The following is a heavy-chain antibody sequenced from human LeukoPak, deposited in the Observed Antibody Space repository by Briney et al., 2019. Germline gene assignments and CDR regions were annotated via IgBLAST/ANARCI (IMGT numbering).Heavy chain of an antibody. D-gene: IGHD6-19*01. CDR2: ISGSGGST. CDR3: AKDYSSGWFYGMDV. Sequence: PGGCLRLSSAASGYTFSSYAMSWVRQAPGKGLEWVSAISGSGGSTYYADSVKGRFTISRDNSKNTLYLQMNSLRAEDTAVYYCAKDYSSGWFYGMDVWGQGTTVTVSS. V-gene: IGHV3-23*01. CDR1: GYTFSSYA. J-gene: IGHJ6*02.